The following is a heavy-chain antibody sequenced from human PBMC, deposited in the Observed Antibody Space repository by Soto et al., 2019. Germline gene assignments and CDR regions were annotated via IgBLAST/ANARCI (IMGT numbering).Heavy chain of an antibody. V-gene: IGHV5-51*01. CDR2: IYPGDSDT. D-gene: IGHD6-13*01. Sequence: CRGWMRKMPGKGLEWMGIIYPGDSDTRYSPSFQGQVTISADKSISTAYLQLNSLKSEDTGVYYGVTGLPHASRLFAYLVQGT. CDR1: C. J-gene: IGHJ4*02. CDR3: VTGLPHASRLFAY.